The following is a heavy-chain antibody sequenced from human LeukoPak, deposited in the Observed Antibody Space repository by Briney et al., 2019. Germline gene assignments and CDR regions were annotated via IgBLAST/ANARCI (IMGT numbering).Heavy chain of an antibody. Sequence: PSETLSLTCTVSGGSISSDYWSWIRQPPGKGLEYIGYIYDTGSTNYNPSLKSRVTISVDTSKNQFSLKLSSVTAADTAVYYCASRSWGVIRAFDIWGQGTMVTVSS. J-gene: IGHJ3*02. CDR2: IYDTGST. CDR3: ASRSWGVIRAFDI. D-gene: IGHD2/OR15-2a*01. V-gene: IGHV4-59*01. CDR1: GGSISSDY.